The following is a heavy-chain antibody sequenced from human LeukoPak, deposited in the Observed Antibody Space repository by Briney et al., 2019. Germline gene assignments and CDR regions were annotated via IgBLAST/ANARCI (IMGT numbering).Heavy chain of an antibody. D-gene: IGHD3-9*01. V-gene: IGHV1-2*02. J-gene: IGHJ5*02. CDR2: INPNSGGT. CDR3: ARDQLFPCQKTPYYDILTGYPCNNWFDP. CDR1: GYTFTGYY. Sequence: GASVKVSCKASGYTFTGYYMHWVRQAPGQGLEWMGWINPNSGGTNYAQKFQGRVTMTRDTSISTAYMELSRLRSDDTAVYYCARDQLFPCQKTPYYDILTGYPCNNWFDPWGQGTLVTVSS.